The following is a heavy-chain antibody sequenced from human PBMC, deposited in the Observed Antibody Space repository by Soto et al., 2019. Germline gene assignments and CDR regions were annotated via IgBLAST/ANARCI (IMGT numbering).Heavy chain of an antibody. CDR3: AREDSSAGQVDY. CDR1: GFTFSSYG. J-gene: IGHJ4*02. CDR2: IWYDGSNK. D-gene: IGHD6-25*01. Sequence: PGGSLRLSCAASGFTFSSYGMHWVRQAPGKGLEWVAVIWYDGSNKYYADSVKGRFTISRDNSKNTLYLQMNSLRAEDTAVYYCAREDSSAGQVDYWGQGTLVTVSS. V-gene: IGHV3-33*01.